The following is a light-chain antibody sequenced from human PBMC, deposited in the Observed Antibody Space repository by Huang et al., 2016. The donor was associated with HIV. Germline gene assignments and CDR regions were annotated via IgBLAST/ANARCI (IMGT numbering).Light chain of an antibody. V-gene: IGKV3-20*01. CDR2: GAT. CDR3: QQYGNSPLT. Sequence: ETVLTQSPGILSLSPGERATLSCRASQRVSTDYLAWYPQKPGPAPSLFIHGATVRATGIPDRFSGSGSGTDFTLTINRLEPEDFALYYCQQYGNSPLTFGGGTEVEIK. CDR1: QRVSTDY. J-gene: IGKJ4*01.